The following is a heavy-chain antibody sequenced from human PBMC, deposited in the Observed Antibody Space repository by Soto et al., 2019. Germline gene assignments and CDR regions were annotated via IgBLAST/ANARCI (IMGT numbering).Heavy chain of an antibody. CDR3: ARGASGYWARYYYYGMDV. J-gene: IGHJ6*02. V-gene: IGHV3-53*04. CDR1: GFTVSSNY. CDR2: IYSGGST. D-gene: IGHD3-22*01. Sequence: GGSLRLSCAASGFTVSSNYMSWVHQAPGKGLEWVSVIYSGGSTYYADSVKGRFTISRHNSKNTLYLQMNSLRAEDTAVYYCARGASGYWARYYYYGMDVWGQGTTVTVSS.